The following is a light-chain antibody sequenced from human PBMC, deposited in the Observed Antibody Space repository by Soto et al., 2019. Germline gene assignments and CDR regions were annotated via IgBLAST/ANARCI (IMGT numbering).Light chain of an antibody. CDR3: LISYSGARV. Sequence: QAVVTQEPSLTVSPGGTVTLTCGSSTGAVTSGHYPYWFQQKPCQAPRTLIYDTSNTHSWTPARFSGSLLGGKAALTLSGAQPEDEAEYYCLISYSGARVFGGGTKLTVL. CDR2: DTS. J-gene: IGLJ2*01. V-gene: IGLV7-46*01. CDR1: TGAVTSGHY.